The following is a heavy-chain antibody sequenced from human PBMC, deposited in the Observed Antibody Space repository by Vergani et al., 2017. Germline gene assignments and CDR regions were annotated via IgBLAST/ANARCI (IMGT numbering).Heavy chain of an antibody. J-gene: IGHJ6*02. D-gene: IGHD6-19*01. V-gene: IGHV1-2*02. CDR1: GYTFTGYY. CDR3: AGIAVAGTANYYYGMDV. CDR2: INPNSGGT. Sequence: QVQLVQSGAEVKKPGASVKVSCKASGYTFTGYYMHWVRQAPGQGLEWMGWINPNSGGTNYAQKFQGRVTMTRDTSISTAYMELRSLRSDDTAVYYCAGIAVAGTANYYYGMDVWGQGTTVTVSS.